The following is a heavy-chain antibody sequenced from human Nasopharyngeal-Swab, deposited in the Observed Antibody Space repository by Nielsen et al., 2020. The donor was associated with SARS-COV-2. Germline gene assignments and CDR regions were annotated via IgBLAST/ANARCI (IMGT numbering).Heavy chain of an antibody. V-gene: IGHV4-30-4*08. Sequence: SETLSPTCTVSGGSISSRDYYWSWILQSPGKGLDWIGYIYYRGTTDYNPTLQSRVAMSVDTSKNDFSLKVMSVTASDTATYYCARVRDNGYYFDSWGQGTLVTVSS. D-gene: IGHD5-24*01. CDR1: GGSISSRDYY. CDR2: IYYRGTT. J-gene: IGHJ4*02. CDR3: ARVRDNGYYFDS.